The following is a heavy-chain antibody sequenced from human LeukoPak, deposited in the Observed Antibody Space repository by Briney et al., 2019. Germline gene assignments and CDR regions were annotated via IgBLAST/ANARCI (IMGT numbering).Heavy chain of an antibody. V-gene: IGHV3-11*01. J-gene: IGHJ6*03. D-gene: IGHD4-23*01. Sequence: PGGSLRLSCAASGFTFSDYFMSWIRQAPGKGLEWLSYISSSGSIIHYADSVKGRFTISRDNAKTSLFLQMNSLRAEDTAVYYCARVGNPVYYYYMDVWGKGTTVTISS. CDR1: GFTFSDYF. CDR2: ISSSGSII. CDR3: ARVGNPVYYYYMDV.